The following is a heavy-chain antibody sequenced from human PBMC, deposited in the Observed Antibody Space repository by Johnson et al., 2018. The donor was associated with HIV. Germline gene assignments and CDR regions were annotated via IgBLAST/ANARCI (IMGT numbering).Heavy chain of an antibody. Sequence: VQLVESGGGLVKPGGSLRLSCAASGFTFSDYYMSWVRQAPGKGLEWVSVIYSGGSTYYADPVKGRFTISRDNSKNTLYLQMNSLRAEDTAVYYCAKVATYYYGSGSYPDAFDIWGQGTMVTVSS. V-gene: IGHV3-66*02. CDR3: AKVATYYYGSGSYPDAFDI. CDR2: IYSGGST. CDR1: GFTFSDYY. D-gene: IGHD3-10*01. J-gene: IGHJ3*02.